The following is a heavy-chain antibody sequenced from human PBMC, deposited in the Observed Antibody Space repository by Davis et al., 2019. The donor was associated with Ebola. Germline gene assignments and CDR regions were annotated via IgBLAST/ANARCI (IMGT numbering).Heavy chain of an antibody. J-gene: IGHJ4*02. CDR3: ARAVRYPVVVTRSSRKYYFDY. CDR2: MNPNSGNT. D-gene: IGHD2-2*01. V-gene: IGHV1-8*01. Sequence: ASVKVSCKASGYTFTSYDINWVRQATGQGLEWMGWMNPNSGNTGYAQNFQGRVTMTRNTSISTAYMELSSLRSEDTALYYCARAVRYPVVVTRSSRKYYFDYWGQGTRVTVSS. CDR1: GYTFTSYD.